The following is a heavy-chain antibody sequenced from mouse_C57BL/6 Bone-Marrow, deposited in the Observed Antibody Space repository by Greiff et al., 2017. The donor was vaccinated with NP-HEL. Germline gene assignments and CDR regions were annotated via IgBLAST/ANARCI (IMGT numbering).Heavy chain of an antibody. CDR1: GFSFNTYA. Sequence: EVQLVESGGGLVQPKGSLTLSCAASGFSFNTYALNWVRQAPGKGLEWVARIRSKSNNYATYYADSVKDRFTISRDDTESMLYLQMNNLKTEDTAMYYCVRKWAGDGYPYYFDYWGQGTTLTVSS. J-gene: IGHJ2*01. CDR3: VRKWAGDGYPYYFDY. CDR2: IRSKSNNYAT. D-gene: IGHD2-3*01. V-gene: IGHV10-1*01.